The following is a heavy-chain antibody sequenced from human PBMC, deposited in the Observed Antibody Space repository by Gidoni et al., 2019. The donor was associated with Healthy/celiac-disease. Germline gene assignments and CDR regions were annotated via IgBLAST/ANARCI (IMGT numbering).Heavy chain of an antibody. V-gene: IGHV3-23*01. D-gene: IGHD3-9*01. CDR2: ISGSGGST. CDR3: AKGSGTYYDILTGLDWFDP. Sequence: EVQLLESGGGSGQPGGSRRLSCAASGVTSSSYAMSWVRQAPGKGLEWVSAISGSGGSTSYADSVKSRFTISRDNSKNTLYLQMNSLSAEDTAVYYCAKGSGTYYDILTGLDWFDPWGQGTLVTVSS. J-gene: IGHJ5*02. CDR1: GVTSSSYA.